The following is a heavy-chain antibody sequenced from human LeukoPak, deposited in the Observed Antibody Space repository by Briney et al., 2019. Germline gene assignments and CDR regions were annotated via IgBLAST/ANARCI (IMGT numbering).Heavy chain of an antibody. Sequence: GGSLRLSCAASGFAFSTYSMNWVRQAPGKGLEWVSFITSTSTTIYYADSVKGRFTISRDNAKNSLYLQMNSLSAEDTAVYYCARDLGGSCYDPWGQGTLVTVSS. V-gene: IGHV3-48*04. J-gene: IGHJ5*02. CDR1: GFAFSTYS. D-gene: IGHD2-15*01. CDR2: ITSTSTTI. CDR3: ARDLGGSCYDP.